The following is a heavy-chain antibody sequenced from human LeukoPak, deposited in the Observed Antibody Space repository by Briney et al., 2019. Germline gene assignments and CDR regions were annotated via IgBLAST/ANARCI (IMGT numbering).Heavy chain of an antibody. Sequence: ASVKVSCKASGGTFSSYAISWVRQAPGQGLEWMGRIIPILGIANYAQKFQGRDTITADKSTSTAYMELSSLRDEDTAVYYCARYRDHNGNYYDQWGQGTMVTVSS. CDR1: GGTFSSYA. J-gene: IGHJ5*02. D-gene: IGHD3-3*01. CDR3: ARYRDHNGNYYDQ. CDR2: IIPILGIA. V-gene: IGHV1-69*04.